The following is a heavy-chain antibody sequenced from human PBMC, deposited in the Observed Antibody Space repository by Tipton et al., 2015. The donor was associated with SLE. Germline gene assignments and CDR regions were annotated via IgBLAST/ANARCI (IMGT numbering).Heavy chain of an antibody. V-gene: IGHV4-39*07. CDR1: GDSLDSSESY. D-gene: IGHD6-19*01. CDR3: ARQGTGGWYDAFDI. Sequence: TLSLTCAVSGDSLDSSESYWAWIRQPPGKGLEWIGSFYAGGSIYYKPSLESRVTASMDTSKNHLSLTLTSVTAADTAIYYCARQGTGGWYDAFDIWGPGTMVTVSS. CDR2: FYAGGSI. J-gene: IGHJ3*02.